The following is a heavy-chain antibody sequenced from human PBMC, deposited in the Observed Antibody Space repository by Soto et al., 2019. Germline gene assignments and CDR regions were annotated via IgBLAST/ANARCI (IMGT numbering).Heavy chain of an antibody. CDR3: ERQRTSVVTQAYFDV. Sequence: PSETLCLSFTVTGYSISSRSYYWGWIRQPPGKGLEWIGSIYYSGSTYNNPSLRSRVSMSIDTSKDQFSLKLKSVTAADTALYFCERQRTSVVTQAYFDVSGPGSLVTVSS. V-gene: IGHV4-39*01. CDR2: IYYSGST. CDR1: GYSISSRSYY. J-gene: IGHJ4*02. D-gene: IGHD2-21*02.